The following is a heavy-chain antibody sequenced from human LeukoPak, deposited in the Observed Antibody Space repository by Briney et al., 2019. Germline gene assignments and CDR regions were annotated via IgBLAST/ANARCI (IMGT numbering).Heavy chain of an antibody. J-gene: IGHJ5*02. D-gene: IGHD1/OR15-1a*01. CDR1: GFTFSSYW. CDR3: ARDRDGNIDP. V-gene: IGHV3-21*01. Sequence: GGSLRLSCAASGFTFSSYWMNWVRQAPGKGLEWVSCISGTRNYTYYADSVKGRFTISRDNAKNSLYLQMNGLRAEDTAVYYCARDRDGNIDPWGQGTLVTVSS. CDR2: ISGTRNYT.